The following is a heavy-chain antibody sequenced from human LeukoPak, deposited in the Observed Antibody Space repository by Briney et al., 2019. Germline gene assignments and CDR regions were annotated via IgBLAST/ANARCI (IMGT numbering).Heavy chain of an antibody. D-gene: IGHD3-9*01. CDR2: ISGSGGST. V-gene: IGHV3-23*01. CDR3: ADVPNRRRGYYDILA. CDR1: GFTFSSYA. J-gene: IGHJ5*02. Sequence: GGSLRLSCAASGFTFSSYAMSWVRQAPGKGLEWVSAISGSGGSTYYADSVKGRFTISRDNSKNTLYLQMNSLRAEDTAVYYCADVPNRRRGYYDILAWGQGTLVPVSS.